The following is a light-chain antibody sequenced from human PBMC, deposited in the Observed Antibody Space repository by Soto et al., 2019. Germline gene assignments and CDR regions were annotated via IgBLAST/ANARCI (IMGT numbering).Light chain of an antibody. CDR1: QGISSY. Sequence: DIQLTQSPSFLSASVGDRVTITCRASQGISSYLAWYQQKPGKAPNLLIYAASSLQSGVPSRFSGSGSGTDFTLTISSLQPEDFATYYCQQTYSTPSWTFGQGTKVDI. V-gene: IGKV1-39*01. J-gene: IGKJ1*01. CDR3: QQTYSTPSWT. CDR2: AAS.